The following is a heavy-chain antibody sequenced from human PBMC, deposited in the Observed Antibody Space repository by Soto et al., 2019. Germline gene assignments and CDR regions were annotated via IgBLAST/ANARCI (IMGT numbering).Heavy chain of an antibody. D-gene: IGHD2-21*02. CDR2: ISYDGSNK. V-gene: IGHV3-30*18. CDR3: AKERYCGGYCYLLPSYYYYGMDF. Sequence: PGGSLRLSCAASGFTFSSYGMHWVRQAPGKGLEWVAVISYDGSNKYYADSVKGRFTISRDNSKNTLYLQMNSLRAEDTAVYYCAKERYCGGYCYLLPSYYYYGMDFWGQGTTVTVSS. CDR1: GFTFSSYG. J-gene: IGHJ6*02.